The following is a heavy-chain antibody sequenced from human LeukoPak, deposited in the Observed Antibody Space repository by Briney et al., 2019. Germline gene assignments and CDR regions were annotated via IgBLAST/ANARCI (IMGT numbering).Heavy chain of an antibody. Sequence: SETLSLTCAVYGESFSGYYWSWIRQPPGKGLEWIGEINHSGSTNYNPSLKSRVTISVDTSKNQFSLKLSSVTAADTAVYYCARGRAAPNDYVWGSYRYTPSYYFDYWGQGTLVTVSS. CDR1: GESFSGYY. D-gene: IGHD3-16*02. CDR2: INHSGST. CDR3: ARGRAAPNDYVWGSYRYTPSYYFDY. V-gene: IGHV4-34*01. J-gene: IGHJ4*02.